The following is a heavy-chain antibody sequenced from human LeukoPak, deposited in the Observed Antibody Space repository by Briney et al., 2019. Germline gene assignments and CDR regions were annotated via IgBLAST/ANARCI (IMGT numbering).Heavy chain of an antibody. J-gene: IGHJ5*02. D-gene: IGHD6-13*01. V-gene: IGHV4-39*07. CDR2: INHSGST. CDR1: GGSISSSYYY. Sequence: SETLSLTCSVSGGSISSSYYYWDWIRQPPGKGLEWIGEINHSGSTNYNPSLKSRVTISVDTSKNQFSLKLSSVTAADTAVYYCARAKKPYSSSWYQPWGQGTLVTVSS. CDR3: ARAKKPYSSSWYQP.